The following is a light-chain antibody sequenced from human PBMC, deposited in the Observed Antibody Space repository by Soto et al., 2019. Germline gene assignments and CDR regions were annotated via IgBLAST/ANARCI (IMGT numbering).Light chain of an antibody. CDR2: GAS. Sequence: EILLTQSPDTLSLSPGERATLSCRASQPVSSNYLAWCQQRPGQAPRLLIYGASTRAAGIPDRFSGSGSGTDFTLTITRLEPEDSAVYFCQQYTGPPTTFGQGTRLE. J-gene: IGKJ5*01. V-gene: IGKV3-20*01. CDR1: QPVSSNY. CDR3: QQYTGPPTT.